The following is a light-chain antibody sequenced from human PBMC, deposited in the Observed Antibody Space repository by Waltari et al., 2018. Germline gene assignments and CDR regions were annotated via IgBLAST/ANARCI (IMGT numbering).Light chain of an antibody. Sequence: DIQLTQSPSSLSASVGDRVTITCRASQGVRALLAWYQQKPGKAPKLLIYEVSTLQSGVPSRFSGGGSGTEFTLTITSLQPEDFATYYCQQLNTYPITFGQGTRLEIK. CDR1: QGVRAL. J-gene: IGKJ5*01. V-gene: IGKV1-9*01. CDR2: EVS. CDR3: QQLNTYPIT.